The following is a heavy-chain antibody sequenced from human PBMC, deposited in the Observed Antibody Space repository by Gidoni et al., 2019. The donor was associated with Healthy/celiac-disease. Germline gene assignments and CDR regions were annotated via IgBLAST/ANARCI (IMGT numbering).Heavy chain of an antibody. V-gene: IGHV1-69*06. D-gene: IGHD3-16*01. Sequence: QVQLVQSGAEVKKPGSSVKFSCKASGGTFSSYAIRWVRQAHGQGLEWMGGIIPICGTGNDAQKCQGRVTMTADKSTSTADMEMSSLRSEDTAVYDCARDPLGRGLEDVWGQGTTVTVSS. CDR1: GGTFSSYA. CDR3: ARDPLGRGLEDV. J-gene: IGHJ6*02. CDR2: IIPICGTG.